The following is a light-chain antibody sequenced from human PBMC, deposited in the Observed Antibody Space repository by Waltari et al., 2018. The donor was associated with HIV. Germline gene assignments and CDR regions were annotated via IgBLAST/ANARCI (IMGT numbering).Light chain of an antibody. CDR1: SSDVGGYSL. J-gene: IGLJ1*01. CDR3: CSYGGFTTYV. V-gene: IGLV2-23*01. Sequence: QSALTQPASVSGSPGQSITISCIGTSSDVGGYSLVPWYQHHPGKAPQLLFFEDTERPSGVSNRFSASKSGTTASLTISGLLAEDAADYYCCSYGGFTTYVFGSGTKVTVL. CDR2: EDT.